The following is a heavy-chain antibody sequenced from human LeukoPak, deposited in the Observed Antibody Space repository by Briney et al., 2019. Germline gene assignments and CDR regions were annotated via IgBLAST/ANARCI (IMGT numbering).Heavy chain of an antibody. D-gene: IGHD2-15*01. V-gene: IGHV3-53*01. CDR2: IYTGGST. Sequence: PGGSLRLSCAASGFTVSNNYMSWVRQAPGKGLEWVSVIYTGGSTHYADSVKGRFTITRDNSKNTLYLQMNSLRAEDTAVYYCARGGCSGGSCYFDYWGQGTLVTVSS. J-gene: IGHJ4*02. CDR1: GFTVSNNY. CDR3: ARGGCSGGSCYFDY.